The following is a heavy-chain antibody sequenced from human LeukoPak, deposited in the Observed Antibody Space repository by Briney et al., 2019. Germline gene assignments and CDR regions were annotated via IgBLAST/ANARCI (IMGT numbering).Heavy chain of an antibody. J-gene: IGHJ4*02. CDR2: IYYSGST. D-gene: IGHD6-6*01. CDR3: ARLYSSSFPLY. V-gene: IGHV4-59*08. Sequence: PSETLSLTCTVSGGSISSYYWSWLRQPRGKGLEWIGYIYYSGSTNYNPSLKSRVTISVDTSKNQFSLKLSSVTAADTAVYYCARLYSSSFPLYWGQGTLVTVSS. CDR1: GGSISSYY.